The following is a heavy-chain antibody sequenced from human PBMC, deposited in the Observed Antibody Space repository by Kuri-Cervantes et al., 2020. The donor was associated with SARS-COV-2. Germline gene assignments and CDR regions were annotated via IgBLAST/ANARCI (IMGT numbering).Heavy chain of an antibody. J-gene: IGHJ3*02. Sequence: SLKISCAASGFTFDDYAMHWVRQAPGKGLEWVSGISWNSGSIGYADSVKGRFTISRDNSKNTLYLQMHSLRADDTAVYYCARDNWNYGDAFDIWGQGTMVTVSS. D-gene: IGHD1-7*01. CDR3: ARDNWNYGDAFDI. CDR2: ISWNSGSI. CDR1: GFTFDDYA. V-gene: IGHV3-9*01.